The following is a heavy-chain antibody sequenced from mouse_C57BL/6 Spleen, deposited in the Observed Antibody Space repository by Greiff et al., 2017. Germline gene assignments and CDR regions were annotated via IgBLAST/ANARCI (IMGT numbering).Heavy chain of an antibody. Sequence: QVQLQQPGAELVRPGSSVKLSCKASGYTFTSYWMDWVKQRPGQGLEWIGNIYPSDSETHYNQKFKDKATLTVDKSSSTAYMQLSSLTSEASAVYYCASPYYGNFGGFAYWGQGTLVTVSA. CDR1: GYTFTSYW. CDR2: IYPSDSET. V-gene: IGHV1-61*01. CDR3: ASPYYGNFGGFAY. D-gene: IGHD2-10*01. J-gene: IGHJ3*01.